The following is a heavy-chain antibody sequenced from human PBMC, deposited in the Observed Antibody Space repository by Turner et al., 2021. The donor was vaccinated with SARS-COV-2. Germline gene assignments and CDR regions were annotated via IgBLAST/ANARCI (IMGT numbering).Heavy chain of an antibody. D-gene: IGHD6-19*01. CDR3: ARGCGGSSGCFLIDY. Sequence: QVQLVESGGGVVQPGRSLSLSCDASGFNFSNHGMHWARQAPGKGLELVTIIWNDGSNKYYTDSVRGRFTISRDNSKNTLYLQMNSLRAEDTAVYYCARGCGGSSGCFLIDYWGQGTLVTVSS. V-gene: IGHV3-33*01. CDR2: IWNDGSNK. CDR1: GFNFSNHG. J-gene: IGHJ4*02.